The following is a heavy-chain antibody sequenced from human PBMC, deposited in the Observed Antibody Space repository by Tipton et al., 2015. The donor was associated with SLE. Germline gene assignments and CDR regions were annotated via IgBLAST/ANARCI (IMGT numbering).Heavy chain of an antibody. CDR3: AKDRAFDI. V-gene: IGHV3-23*01. CDR2: ISGSGGST. CDR1: GFTFSNAW. J-gene: IGHJ3*02. Sequence: SLRLSCAASGFTFSNAWMNWVRQAPGKGLEWVSAISGSGGSTYYADSVKGRFTISRDNSKNTLYLQMNSLRAEDTAVYYCAKDRAFDIWGQGTMVTVSS.